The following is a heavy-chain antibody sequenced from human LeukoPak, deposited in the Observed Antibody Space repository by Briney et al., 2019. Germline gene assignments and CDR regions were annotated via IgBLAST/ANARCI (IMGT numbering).Heavy chain of an antibody. CDR2: ISGSGGST. CDR1: GFTFISYA. CDR3: ATEAWFGELFVDY. Sequence: GGSLRLSCAASGFTFISYAMSWVRQAPGKGLEWVSAISGSGGSTYYAYSVEGRFTISRDNSKNTLHLQRNSPRAEDTAVYYCATEAWFGELFVDYWGQGTLVTVSS. J-gene: IGHJ4*02. V-gene: IGHV3-23*01. D-gene: IGHD3-10*01.